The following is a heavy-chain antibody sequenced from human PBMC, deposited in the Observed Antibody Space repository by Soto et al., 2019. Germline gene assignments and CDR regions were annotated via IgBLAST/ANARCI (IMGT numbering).Heavy chain of an antibody. Sequence: QVQLVESGGGLVKPGGSLRLSCAASGFTFSDYYMSWIRQAPGKGLEWVSYISSSSSYTNYADSVKGRFTISRDNAKNSLYLQMNSLRAEDTAVYYCAREAQLNYYDSSGYPARGGMDVWGQGTTVTVSS. D-gene: IGHD3-22*01. CDR1: GFTFSDYY. J-gene: IGHJ6*02. CDR2: ISSSSSYT. V-gene: IGHV3-11*05. CDR3: AREAQLNYYDSSGYPARGGMDV.